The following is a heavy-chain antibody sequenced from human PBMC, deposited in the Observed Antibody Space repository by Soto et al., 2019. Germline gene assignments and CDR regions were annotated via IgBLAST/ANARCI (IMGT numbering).Heavy chain of an antibody. J-gene: IGHJ5*02. D-gene: IGHD3-10*01. V-gene: IGHV3-23*01. CDR1: GFTFTTYA. CDR3: ALDRGSHASAA. CDR2: ISGSGPST. Sequence: GGSLRLSCAASGFTFTTYAMTWVRQAPGKGLEWVSAISGSGPSTYYADSVKGRFTISRDNSKNTLYLQMNSLRAEDTAVYYCALDRGSHASAAWGQGALVTVSS.